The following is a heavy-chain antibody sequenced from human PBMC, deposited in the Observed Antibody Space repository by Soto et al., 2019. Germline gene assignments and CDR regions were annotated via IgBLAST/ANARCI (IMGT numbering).Heavy chain of an antibody. J-gene: IGHJ4*02. Sequence: SETLSLTCTVSGGSISSYYWSWIRQPPGKGLEWIGYIYYSGSTNYNPSLKSRVTISVATSKNQFSLKLSSVTAADTAVYYCARGAARRTPFDYWGQGTLVTVSS. CDR3: ARGAARRTPFDY. V-gene: IGHV4-59*01. CDR1: GGSISSYY. D-gene: IGHD6-6*01. CDR2: IYYSGST.